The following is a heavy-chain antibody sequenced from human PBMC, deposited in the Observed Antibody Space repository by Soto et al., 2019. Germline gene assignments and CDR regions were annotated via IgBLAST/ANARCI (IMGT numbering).Heavy chain of an antibody. V-gene: IGHV4-39*01. J-gene: IGHJ4*02. D-gene: IGHD6-19*01. CDR1: GGSISSSSYY. CDR2: IYYSGST. Sequence: SETLSLTCTVSGGSISSSSYYWGWIRQPPGKGLEWIGSIYYSGSTYYNPSLKSRVTISVDTSKNQFSLKLSSVTAADTAVYYCARQGYSSVRLPSKFDYWGQGTLVTVSS. CDR3: ARQGYSSVRLPSKFDY.